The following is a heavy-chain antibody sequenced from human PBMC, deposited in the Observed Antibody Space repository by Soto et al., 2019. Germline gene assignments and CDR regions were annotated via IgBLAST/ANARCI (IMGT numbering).Heavy chain of an antibody. D-gene: IGHD2-21*02. CDR2: INHSGTI. CDR1: GWTFSGYY. CDR3: ARAESNLVTSATLDV. J-gene: IGHJ6*03. Sequence: PSETLCLTCAVYGWTFSGYYWTWFRQPPGKGPEWIGEINHSGTINFNPALKSRLTISLDTSKKHFSLKLSSVTDADTAAYSCARAESNLVTSATLDVWGKGNTVT. V-gene: IGHV4-34*01.